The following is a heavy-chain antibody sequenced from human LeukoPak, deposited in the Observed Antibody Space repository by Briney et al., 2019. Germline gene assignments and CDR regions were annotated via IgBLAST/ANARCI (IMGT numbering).Heavy chain of an antibody. V-gene: IGHV3-21*01. CDR1: GFTFSSYS. CDR2: ITSSSSYI. Sequence: PGGSLRLSCAASGFTFSSYSMNWVRQAPGKGLEWVSSITSSSSYIYYADSVKGRFTISRDNAKNSLYLQMNSLRAEDTAVYYCARYYYESSGYYRNFDYWGQGTLVTVSS. J-gene: IGHJ4*02. CDR3: ARYYYESSGYYRNFDY. D-gene: IGHD3-22*01.